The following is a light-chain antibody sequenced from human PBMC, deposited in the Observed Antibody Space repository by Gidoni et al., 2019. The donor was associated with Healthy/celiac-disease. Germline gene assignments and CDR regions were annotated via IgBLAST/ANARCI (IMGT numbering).Light chain of an antibody. CDR1: QSVSSSY. Sequence: EIVLTQSPGTLSLSPGERATLSCRASQSVSSSYLAWYQQKPGQAPRLLIYGAASRATGIPDRVSGSGSGTDFTLTISRLEPEDFAVYYCQQYGSSPLFXQXTRLEIK. V-gene: IGKV3-20*01. CDR3: QQYGSSPL. CDR2: GAA. J-gene: IGKJ5*01.